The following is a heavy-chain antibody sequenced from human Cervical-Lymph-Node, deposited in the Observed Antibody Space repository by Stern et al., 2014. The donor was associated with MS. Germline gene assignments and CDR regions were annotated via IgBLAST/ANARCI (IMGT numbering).Heavy chain of an antibody. CDR2: SRNKAKSYTT. D-gene: IGHD4-17*01. CDR3: AREAYGDY. CDR1: GFTFSDHY. V-gene: IGHV3-72*01. J-gene: IGHJ4*02. Sequence: EVQLVESGGGLVQHGGSLRLSCAASGFTFSDHYMDWVRQAPGKGLEWIGRSRNKAKSYTTNYAASVKGRFTISRDDSKNSLYLQMDSLKTEDTAVYYCAREAYGDYWGQGTLVTVSS.